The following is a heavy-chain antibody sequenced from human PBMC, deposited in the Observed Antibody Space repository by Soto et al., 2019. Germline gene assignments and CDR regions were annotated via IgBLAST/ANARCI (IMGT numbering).Heavy chain of an antibody. V-gene: IGHV3-9*01. Sequence: EVQLVESGGGLVQPGRSLRLSCAASGFTFDDYAMHWVRQAPGKGLEWVSGISWNSGSIGYADSVKGRFTISRDNAKNSLYLQMNSLRAEDTALYYCAKDTAVAGYYFDYWGQGTLVTVSS. D-gene: IGHD6-19*01. CDR2: ISWNSGSI. CDR3: AKDTAVAGYYFDY. J-gene: IGHJ4*02. CDR1: GFTFDDYA.